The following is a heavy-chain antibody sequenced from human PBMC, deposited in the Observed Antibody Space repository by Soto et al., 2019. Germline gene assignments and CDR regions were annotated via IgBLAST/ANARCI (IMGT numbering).Heavy chain of an antibody. CDR1: GFTFSSYS. CDR2: ISSSSSYI. Sequence: EVQLVESGGGLVKPWGSLRLSCAASGFTFSSYSMNWVRQAPGKGLEWVSSISSSSSYIYYADSVKGRCTISRDNAKNSLYLQMNRLRAEDTAVYYCATLTIFYIHPTKNFDYWGQGPLVTVSS. CDR3: ATLTIFYIHPTKNFDY. V-gene: IGHV3-21*01. D-gene: IGHD3-9*01. J-gene: IGHJ4*02.